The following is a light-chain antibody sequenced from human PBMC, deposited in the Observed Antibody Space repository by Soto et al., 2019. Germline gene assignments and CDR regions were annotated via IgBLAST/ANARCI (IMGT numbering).Light chain of an antibody. CDR2: GAS. CDR3: QQYGSSPTWT. CDR1: QSVTSN. Sequence: EIVMTQSPATLSVSPGDRATLSCRASQSVTSNLAWYQQKPGQAPRLLIYGASTRATGIPDRFSGSGSGTDFTLTISRLEPEDSAVYYCQQYGSSPTWTFGQGTKVDIK. V-gene: IGKV3-20*01. J-gene: IGKJ1*01.